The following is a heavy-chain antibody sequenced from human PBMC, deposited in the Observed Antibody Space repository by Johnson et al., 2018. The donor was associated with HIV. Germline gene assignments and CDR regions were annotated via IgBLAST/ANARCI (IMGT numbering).Heavy chain of an antibody. CDR2: MSFDETNS. CDR3: ARDTTSGLDGSSWDGAFDI. D-gene: IGHD6-13*01. CDR1: GFSFSSFA. J-gene: IGHJ3*02. V-gene: IGHV3-30-3*01. Sequence: QVQLVESGGGVVQPGRSLRLSCVASGFSFSSFAMHWVRQAPGKGLQWVAVMSFDETNSYDSDSVDVKGRFTISRDNSKNTLYLQMNSLRAEDTAVYYCARDTTSGLDGSSWDGAFDIWGQGTMVIVSS.